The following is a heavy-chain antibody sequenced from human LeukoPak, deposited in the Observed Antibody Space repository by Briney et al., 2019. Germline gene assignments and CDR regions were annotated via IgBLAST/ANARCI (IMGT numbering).Heavy chain of an antibody. CDR2: INTNTGNP. Sequence: ASVKVSCKASGYAFTSYAMNWVRQAPGQGLEWMGWINTNTGNPTYAQGFTGRFVFSLDTSVSTAYLQISNLKAEDTAVYYCARDPYSSSSPNWFDPWGQGTLVTVSS. D-gene: IGHD6-6*01. CDR1: GYAFTSYA. CDR3: ARDPYSSSSPNWFDP. J-gene: IGHJ5*02. V-gene: IGHV7-4-1*02.